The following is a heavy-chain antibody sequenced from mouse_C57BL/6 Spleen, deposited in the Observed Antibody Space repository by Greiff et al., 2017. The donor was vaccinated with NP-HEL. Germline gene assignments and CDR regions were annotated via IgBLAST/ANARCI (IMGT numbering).Heavy chain of an antibody. Sequence: EVQRVESGEGLVKPGGSLKLSCAASGFTFSSYAMSWVRQTPEKRLEWVAYISSGGDYIYYADTVKGRFTISRDNARNTLYLQMSSLKSEDTAMYYCTRDRFGNLRFDVWGTGTTVTVSS. D-gene: IGHD2-1*01. CDR2: ISSGGDYI. J-gene: IGHJ1*03. CDR1: GFTFSSYA. CDR3: TRDRFGNLRFDV. V-gene: IGHV5-9-1*02.